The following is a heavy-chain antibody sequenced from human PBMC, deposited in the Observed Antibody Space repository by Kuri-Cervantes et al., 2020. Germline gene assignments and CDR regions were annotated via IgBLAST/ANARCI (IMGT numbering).Heavy chain of an antibody. D-gene: IGHD3-22*01. J-gene: IGHJ4*02. V-gene: IGHV3-21*01. CDR3: ARHEYSNYYDSSGLSSNFDC. CDR1: GFTFSSYS. CDR2: ISSSSSYI. Sequence: LSLTCAASGFTFSSYSMNWVRQAPGKGLEWVSSISSSSSYIYYADSVKVRFTISRDNAKNSLYLQMNSLRAEDTAVYYCARHEYSNYYDSSGLSSNFDCWGQGTLVTVSS.